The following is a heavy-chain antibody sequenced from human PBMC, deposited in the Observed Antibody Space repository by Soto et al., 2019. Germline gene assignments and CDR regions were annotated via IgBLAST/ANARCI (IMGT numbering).Heavy chain of an antibody. Sequence: SEPLSLTCTVSDDSSSNYKWSWIRQPPGRRLEWIGYIDSNGGTSYSPSLQSRVTISIDTSTKQFFLKLSSVTAADTAVYYCARHNGPLYVGYYYDMDVWGQGTTVTVSS. D-gene: IGHD3-16*01. V-gene: IGHV4-59*08. J-gene: IGHJ6*02. CDR1: DDSSSNYK. CDR2: IDSNGGT. CDR3: ARHNGPLYVGYYYDMDV.